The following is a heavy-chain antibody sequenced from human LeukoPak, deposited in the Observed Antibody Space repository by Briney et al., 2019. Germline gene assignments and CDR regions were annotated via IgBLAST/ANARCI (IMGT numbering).Heavy chain of an antibody. CDR1: GFTFSDYY. CDR3: ARDIAARPEATWFDP. Sequence: PGGSLRLSCAASGFTFSDYYMSWIRQAPGKGLEWVSYISSSGSTIYYADSVKGRFTISRDNAKSSLYLQMNSLRAEDTAVYYCARDIAARPEATWFDPWGQGTLVTVSS. J-gene: IGHJ5*02. CDR2: ISSSGSTI. V-gene: IGHV3-11*01. D-gene: IGHD6-6*01.